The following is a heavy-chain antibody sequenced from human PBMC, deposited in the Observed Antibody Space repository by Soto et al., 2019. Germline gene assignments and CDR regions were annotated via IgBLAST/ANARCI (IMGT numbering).Heavy chain of an antibody. CDR3: AKDPRPDSSGYSNDAFDI. V-gene: IGHV3-23*01. D-gene: IGHD3-22*01. J-gene: IGHJ3*02. CDR2: ISGSGGST. Sequence: PGGSLRLSCSASGFTFSIYAMSWVRQAQGKGLEWVSAISGSGGSTYYADSVKGRFTISRDNSKNTLYLQMNSLRAEDTAVYYCAKDPRPDSSGYSNDAFDIWGKGAMVPVSS. CDR1: GFTFSIYA.